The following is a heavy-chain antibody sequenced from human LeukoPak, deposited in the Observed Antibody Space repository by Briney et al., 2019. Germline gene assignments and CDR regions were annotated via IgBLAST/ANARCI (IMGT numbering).Heavy chain of an antibody. V-gene: IGHV3-7*01. Sequence: GGSLRLSCAASGFNFSINWMTWVRQAPGKGLEWVANIRDDGVEKNYVESVKGRFIISRDNAKDSLFLQMSSLRDEDTALYYCARGYAAIPDWGQGTLVTVSS. D-gene: IGHD2-15*01. CDR1: GFNFSINW. CDR3: ARGYAAIPD. J-gene: IGHJ4*02. CDR2: IRDDGVEK.